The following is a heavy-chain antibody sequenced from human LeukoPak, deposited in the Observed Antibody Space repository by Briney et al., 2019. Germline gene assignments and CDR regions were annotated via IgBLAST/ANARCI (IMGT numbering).Heavy chain of an antibody. CDR2: ISSSSSYI. V-gene: IGHV3-21*01. J-gene: IGHJ4*02. D-gene: IGHD1-26*01. CDR3: ARVSIGQEWESPYFDY. Sequence: GGSLRLSCAASGFTFSSYSMNWVRQAPGKGLEWVSSISSSSSYIYYADSVKGRFTISRDNAKNSLYLQMNSLRAEDTAVYYCARVSIGQEWESPYFDYWGQGTLVTVSS. CDR1: GFTFSSYS.